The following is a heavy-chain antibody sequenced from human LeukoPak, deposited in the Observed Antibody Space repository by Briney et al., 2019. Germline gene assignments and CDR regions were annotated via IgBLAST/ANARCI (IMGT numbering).Heavy chain of an antibody. Sequence: GGSLRLSCAASGNYWMHWVRQAPGKGLVWVSHINSDGSWTSYADSVKGRFTISKDNAKNTVYLQMNSLRAEDTAVYYCALSGYYSVNWGQGTLVTVSS. V-gene: IGHV3-74*01. CDR2: INSDGSWT. CDR1: GNYW. J-gene: IGHJ4*02. CDR3: ALSGYYSVN. D-gene: IGHD3-3*01.